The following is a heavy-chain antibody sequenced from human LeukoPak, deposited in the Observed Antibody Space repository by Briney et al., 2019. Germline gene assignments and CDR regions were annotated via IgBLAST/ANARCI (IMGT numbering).Heavy chain of an antibody. J-gene: IGHJ4*02. CDR2: IYSGGYT. V-gene: IGHV3-66*01. CDR1: GFTVSSTY. CDR3: ARGRPAHYFDS. D-gene: IGHD6-6*01. Sequence: TGGSLRLSCAASGFTVSSTYLTWVRQAPGKGLEWPSVIYSGGYTYYADSVKGRFFISRDISENMVYLQMNSLSVEDTAVYFCARGRPAHYFDSWGPGTLVTVS.